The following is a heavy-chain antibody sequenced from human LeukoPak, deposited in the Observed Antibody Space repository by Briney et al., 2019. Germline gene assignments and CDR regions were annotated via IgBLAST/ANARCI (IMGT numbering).Heavy chain of an antibody. J-gene: IGHJ6*02. Sequence: PGGSLRLSCAASGFTFSTYAMSWVRQAPGKGLEWVSAISGSGGSTYYADSVKGRFTISRDNSKNTLYLQMNSLRAEDTAVYYCAKGEVILSYGMDVWGQGTTVTVSS. V-gene: IGHV3-23*01. CDR2: ISGSGGST. D-gene: IGHD3-9*01. CDR3: AKGEVILSYGMDV. CDR1: GFTFSTYA.